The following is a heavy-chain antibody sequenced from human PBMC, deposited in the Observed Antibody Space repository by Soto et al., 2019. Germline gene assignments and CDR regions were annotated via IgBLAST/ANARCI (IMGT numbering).Heavy chain of an antibody. D-gene: IGHD6-6*01. Sequence: ASVKVSCKAPGGTFSSYAISWVRQAPGQGLEWMGGIIPIFGTANYAQKFQGRVTITADESTSTAYMELSSLRSEDTAVYYCAREEYSSSSRDYYYGMDVWGQGTTVTVSS. CDR3: AREEYSSSSRDYYYGMDV. V-gene: IGHV1-69*13. CDR2: IIPIFGTA. CDR1: GGTFSSYA. J-gene: IGHJ6*02.